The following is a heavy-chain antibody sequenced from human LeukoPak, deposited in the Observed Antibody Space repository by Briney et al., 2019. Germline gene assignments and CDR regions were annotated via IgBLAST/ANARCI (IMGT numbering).Heavy chain of an antibody. V-gene: IGHV4-34*01. J-gene: IGHJ3*02. CDR2: INHSGST. Sequence: SETLSLTCAVYGGSFSGYYWSWIRQPPGKGLEWIGEINHSGSTNYNPSLKSRVTISVDTSKNQFSLKLSSVTAADTAVYYCARRGYYSSTSCLLNNDAFDIWGQGTMVTVSS. D-gene: IGHD2-2*01. CDR3: ARRGYYSSTSCLLNNDAFDI. CDR1: GGSFSGYY.